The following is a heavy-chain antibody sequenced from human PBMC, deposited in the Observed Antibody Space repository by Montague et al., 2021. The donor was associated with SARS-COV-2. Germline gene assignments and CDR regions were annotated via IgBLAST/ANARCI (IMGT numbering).Heavy chain of an antibody. D-gene: IGHD3-10*01. CDR1: GGSISSSSYY. CDR2: IYYSRTT. V-gene: IGHV4-39*01. CDR3: ARHVRSLMVRGPDFDY. J-gene: IGHJ4*02. Sequence: SETLSLTCTVSGGSISSSSYYWGWIRQPPGKGLEWIGSIYYSRTTYYNPSLKSRVTISVDTSKNQFPLKLSSVTAADTAVYYCARHVRSLMVRGPDFDYWGQGTLVTVSS.